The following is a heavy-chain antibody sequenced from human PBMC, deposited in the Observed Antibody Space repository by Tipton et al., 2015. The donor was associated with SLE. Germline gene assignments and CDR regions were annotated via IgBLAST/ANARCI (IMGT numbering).Heavy chain of an antibody. CDR2: ISYDGSNK. V-gene: IGHV3-30*12. CDR3: AAQPELRSPFYY. CDR1: GFTFSSYG. J-gene: IGHJ4*02. Sequence: SLRLSCAASGFTFSSYGMHWVRQAPGKGLEWVAVISYDGSNKYYADSVKGRFTISRDNSKNTLYLQMNSLRAEDTAVYYCAAQPELRSPFYYWGQGTLVTVSS. D-gene: IGHD1-7*01.